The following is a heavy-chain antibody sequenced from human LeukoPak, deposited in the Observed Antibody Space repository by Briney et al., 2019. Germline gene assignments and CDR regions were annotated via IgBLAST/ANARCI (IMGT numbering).Heavy chain of an antibody. CDR2: IIGSSTTI. J-gene: IGHJ4*02. V-gene: IGHV3-48*04. Sequence: GSLRLSCAASGFTFSSYSMNWVRQAPGKGLEWISYIIGSSTTIYYADSVKGRFPISRDNAKTSLYLQMNSLRAEDTAVYYCARRRHYGSGIPVPDYWGQGTLVTVSS. CDR1: GFTFSSYS. D-gene: IGHD3-10*01. CDR3: ARRRHYGSGIPVPDY.